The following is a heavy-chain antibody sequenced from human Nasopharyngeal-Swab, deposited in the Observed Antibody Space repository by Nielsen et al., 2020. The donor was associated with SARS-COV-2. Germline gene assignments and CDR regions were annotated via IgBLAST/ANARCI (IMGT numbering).Heavy chain of an antibody. V-gene: IGHV3-74*01. CDR1: GFTFSDYY. D-gene: IGHD5-18*01. Sequence: GGSLRLSCAASGFTFSDYYMHWVRQAPGKGLVWVSRINSDGSTTNYADSVKGRFTISRDNAKNTLYLQMNSLRPEDTAVYYCATTLRGNSDGRYWGQGTLVTVSS. CDR3: ATTLRGNSDGRY. CDR2: INSDGSTT. J-gene: IGHJ4*02.